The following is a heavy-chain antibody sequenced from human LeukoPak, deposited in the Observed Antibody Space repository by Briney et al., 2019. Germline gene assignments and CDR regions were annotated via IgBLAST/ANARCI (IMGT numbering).Heavy chain of an antibody. D-gene: IGHD2-15*01. Sequence: GGSLRLSSAASGFTFSSYTMNWDRQAPGKGLEWVSYISSSSSYIYYADSVKGRFTISRDNAENSLYLQMNSLRAEDTAVYYCARGSEGYCSGGGCYYGMDVWGQGTTVTVSS. CDR1: GFTFSSYT. J-gene: IGHJ6*01. V-gene: IGHV3-21*01. CDR2: ISSSSSYI. CDR3: ARGSEGYCSGGGCYYGMDV.